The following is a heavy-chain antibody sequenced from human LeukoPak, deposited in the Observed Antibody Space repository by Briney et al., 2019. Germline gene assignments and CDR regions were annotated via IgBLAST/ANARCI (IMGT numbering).Heavy chain of an antibody. CDR2: ISSSSSYI. V-gene: IGHV3-21*01. J-gene: IGHJ4*02. D-gene: IGHD6-19*01. CDR3: ARDQAAIAVAAPPSATPVDY. CDR1: GFTFSSYS. Sequence: GGSLRLSCAASGFTFSSYSMNWVRQAPGKGREWVSSISSSSSYIYYADSVKGRFTISRDNAKNSLYLQMNSLRAEDTAVYYCARDQAAIAVAAPPSATPVDYWGQGTLVTVSS.